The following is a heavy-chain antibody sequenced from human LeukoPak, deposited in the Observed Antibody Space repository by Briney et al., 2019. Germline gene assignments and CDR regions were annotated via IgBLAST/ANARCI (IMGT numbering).Heavy chain of an antibody. CDR3: ARQSGDQSSAWYFDA. CDR2: IHYSGKV. J-gene: IGHJ4*02. V-gene: IGHV4-34*01. Sequence: KASETLSLTCAVYGGSFSGYYWSWIRQPPGKGLEWIGSIHYSGKVYYNPSLKSRVTTSVDTSTDQFSLRLSSATAADTAIYYCARQSGDQSSAWYFDAWGQGTLVTVSS. CDR1: GGSFSGYY. D-gene: IGHD6-19*01.